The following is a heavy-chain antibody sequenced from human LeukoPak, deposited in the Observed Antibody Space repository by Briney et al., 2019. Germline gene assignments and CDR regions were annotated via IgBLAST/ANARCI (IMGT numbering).Heavy chain of an antibody. CDR2: IIPIFGTA. Sequence: SVKVSCKASGGTFSSYALSWVRQAPGQGLEWMGRIIPIFGTANYAQKFQGRVTITADKSTSTAYMELSSLRSEDTAVYYCAREGYCSSTSCLNWFDPGGQGTLVTVSS. CDR3: AREGYCSSTSCLNWFDP. D-gene: IGHD2-2*01. V-gene: IGHV1-69*06. CDR1: GGTFSSYA. J-gene: IGHJ5*02.